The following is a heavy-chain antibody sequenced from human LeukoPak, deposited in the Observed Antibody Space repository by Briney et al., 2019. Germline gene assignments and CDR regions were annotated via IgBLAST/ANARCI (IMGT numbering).Heavy chain of an antibody. CDR1: GGSFSGYY. V-gene: IGHV4-34*01. J-gene: IGHJ4*02. Sequence: SETLSLTCAVYGGSFSGYYWSWIRQPPGKGLEWIGEINHSGSTNYNPSLKSRVTISVDTSKNQFSLKLSSVTAADTAVYYCARGEDYWGQGTLVTVSS. CDR2: INHSGST. CDR3: ARGEDY.